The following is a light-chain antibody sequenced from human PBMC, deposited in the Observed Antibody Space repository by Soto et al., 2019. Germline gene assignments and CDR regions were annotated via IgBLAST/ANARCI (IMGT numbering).Light chain of an antibody. CDR2: EVS. J-gene: IGLJ3*02. V-gene: IGLV2-14*01. Sequence: QSALTQPASVSGSPGQSITISCTGTSSDVGGYDYVSWYQLHPGKAPKLMVFEVSNRPSGVSYRFSGSKSGNTASLTISGLQAEDEADYFCSSYTASSTLVFGGGTKVTVL. CDR3: SSYTASSTLV. CDR1: SSDVGGYDY.